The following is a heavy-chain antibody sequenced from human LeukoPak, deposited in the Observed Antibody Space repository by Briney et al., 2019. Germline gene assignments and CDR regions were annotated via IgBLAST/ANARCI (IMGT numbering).Heavy chain of an antibody. J-gene: IGHJ6*02. CDR2: INNDATRT. V-gene: IGHV3-74*01. CDR3: ASDGAYAMAV. Sequence: GGSLRLSCAASGSAFSRSWIHRVRQAPGKGLVWVSHINNDATRTTYADSVRGRFTISRDNAKNTVSLQMNSLRAEDTAVYYCASDGAYAMAVWGQGTTVTVSS. D-gene: IGHD1-26*01. CDR1: GSAFSRSW.